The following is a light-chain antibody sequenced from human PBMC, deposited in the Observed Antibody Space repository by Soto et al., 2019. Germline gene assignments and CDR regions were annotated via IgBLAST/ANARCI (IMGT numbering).Light chain of an antibody. CDR1: QGIKNW. Sequence: DIQMTQSPSSVSASVGDTVSITCRASQGIKNWLAWYQQKPGKAPQVLIYAASSLQSGVPSRFSGSGFGTDFTLTITSLQPEDFATYFCQQANNFPLTFGGGTKIEIK. J-gene: IGKJ4*01. V-gene: IGKV1-12*01. CDR2: AAS. CDR3: QQANNFPLT.